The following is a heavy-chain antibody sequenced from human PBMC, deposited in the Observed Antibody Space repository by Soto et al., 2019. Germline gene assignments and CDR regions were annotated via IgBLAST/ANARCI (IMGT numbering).Heavy chain of an antibody. V-gene: IGHV1-2*02. D-gene: IGHD3-9*01. CDR1: GYTFTGYY. CDR2: INPNSGGT. J-gene: IGHJ6*02. CDR3: ARESDILTGYYNVIRYYYGMDV. Sequence: ASVKVSCKASGYTFTGYYMHWVRQAPGQGLEWMGWINPNSGGTNYAQKFQGRVTMTRDTSISAAYMELSRLRSDDTAVYYCARESDILTGYYNVIRYYYGMDVWGQGTTVTVSS.